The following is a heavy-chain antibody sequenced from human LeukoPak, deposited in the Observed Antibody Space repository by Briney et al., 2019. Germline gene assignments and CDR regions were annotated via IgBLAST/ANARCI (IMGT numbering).Heavy chain of an antibody. CDR3: ARTPLEMATTYYYYYGMDV. V-gene: IGHV3-7*05. CDR1: GFTFSSYW. J-gene: IGHJ6*02. Sequence: GGSLRLSCAASGFTFSSYWMSWVRQAPGKGLEWVANIKQYGSEKYYVDSVKGRFTISRDNAKNSLYLQMNSLRAEDTAVYYCARTPLEMATTYYYYYGMDVWGQGTTVTVSS. D-gene: IGHD5-24*01. CDR2: IKQYGSEK.